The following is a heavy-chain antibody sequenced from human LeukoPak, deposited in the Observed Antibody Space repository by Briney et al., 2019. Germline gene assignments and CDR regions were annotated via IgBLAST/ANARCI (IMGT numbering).Heavy chain of an antibody. CDR3: AKEGVPAAGTLCT. J-gene: IGHJ4*02. CDR2: ISYDGSNK. Sequence: GGSLRLSCAASGFTFSSYGMHWVRQAPAKGLEWVAVISYDGSNKYYADSVKGRFTISRDNSKNTLYLQMNSLTAADTAVYYFAKEGVPAAGTLCTWGGGPLVPAS. V-gene: IGHV3-30*18. CDR1: GFTFSSYG. D-gene: IGHD6-13*01.